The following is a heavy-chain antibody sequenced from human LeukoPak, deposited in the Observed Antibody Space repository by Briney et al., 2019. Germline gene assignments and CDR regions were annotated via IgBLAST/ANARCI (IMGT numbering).Heavy chain of an antibody. J-gene: IGHJ4*02. Sequence: KPSGTLSLTCSVSGGSISSNYWSWIRQPPGKGLEWIGNIYYSGSTNYNPSLKSRVTISVDTSKNHSSLKLSSVTAADTAVYYCARVQQQLLPFDYWGQGILVTVSS. CDR3: ARVQQQLLPFDY. V-gene: IGHV4-59*01. CDR1: GGSISSNY. CDR2: IYYSGST. D-gene: IGHD6-13*01.